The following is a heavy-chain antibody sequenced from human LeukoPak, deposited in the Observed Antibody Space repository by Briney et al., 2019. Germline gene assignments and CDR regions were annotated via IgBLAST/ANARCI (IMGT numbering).Heavy chain of an antibody. Sequence: PGGSLRLSCAASGFTFSSYAMSWVRQAPGQGLEWVSAISGSGGSTYYADSVKGRFTISRDNSKNTLYLQMNSLRAEDTAVYYCAKDQYYYDSSGYYELYYFDYWGQGTLVTVSS. J-gene: IGHJ4*02. D-gene: IGHD3-22*01. CDR1: GFTFSSYA. CDR3: AKDQYYYDSSGYYELYYFDY. V-gene: IGHV3-23*01. CDR2: ISGSGGST.